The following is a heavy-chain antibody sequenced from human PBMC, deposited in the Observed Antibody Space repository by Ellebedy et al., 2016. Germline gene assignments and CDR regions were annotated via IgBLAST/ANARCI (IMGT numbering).Heavy chain of an antibody. V-gene: IGHV1-46*04. Sequence: ASVKVSCKASGYTLTSYYMHWVRQAPGQGLEWMGIINPTGGSTSYAQRLQGRVTMTRDTSTSTVYMELSSLRSEDTALYYCARVIFTYGSVGMDVWGQGTTVTVSS. J-gene: IGHJ6*02. CDR1: GYTLTSYY. D-gene: IGHD3-10*01. CDR3: ARVIFTYGSVGMDV. CDR2: INPTGGST.